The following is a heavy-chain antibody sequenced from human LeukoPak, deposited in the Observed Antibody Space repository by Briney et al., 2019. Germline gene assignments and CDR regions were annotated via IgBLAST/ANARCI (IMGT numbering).Heavy chain of an antibody. J-gene: IGHJ4*02. CDR3: ARGLSSSWQYYFDY. Sequence: ASVKVSCKASGYTFTGYYMHWVRQAPGQGLEWMGWINPNSSGTNYAQKFQGRVTMTRDTSISTAYMELSRLRSDDTAVYYCARGLSSSWQYYFDYWGQGTLVTVSS. CDR1: GYTFTGYY. V-gene: IGHV1-2*02. D-gene: IGHD6-13*01. CDR2: INPNSSGT.